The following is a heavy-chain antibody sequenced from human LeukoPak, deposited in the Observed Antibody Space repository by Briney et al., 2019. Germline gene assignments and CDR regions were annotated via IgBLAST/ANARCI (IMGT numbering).Heavy chain of an antibody. V-gene: IGHV3-30*02. CDR2: IRYDGSQK. J-gene: IGHJ4*02. CDR1: GFTFSTYG. CDR3: AKVTGRNGVDY. Sequence: GGSLRLSCAGSGFTFSTYGMHWFRQAPGKGLDWVSFIRYDGSQKYYADSVKGRFTISRDNSKNTLYLQMNGLRAEDTAVYYCAKVTGRNGVDYWGQGTLVTVSS. D-gene: IGHD1-20*01.